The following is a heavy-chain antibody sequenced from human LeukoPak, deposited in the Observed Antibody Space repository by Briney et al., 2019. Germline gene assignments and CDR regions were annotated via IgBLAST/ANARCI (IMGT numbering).Heavy chain of an antibody. V-gene: IGHV4-38-2*01. J-gene: IGHJ3*02. CDR3: ARLGARNVFDI. D-gene: IGHD1-14*01. CDR2: IYHSGST. Sequence: SETLSLTCAMSGYSISSGYYWGWVRQPPGKGLEWIGIIYHSGSTFFNPSLKSRVTISVDTSRNHLSLKLSSVTAADTAVYYCARLGARNVFDIWGQGTVVTVSS. CDR1: GYSISSGYY.